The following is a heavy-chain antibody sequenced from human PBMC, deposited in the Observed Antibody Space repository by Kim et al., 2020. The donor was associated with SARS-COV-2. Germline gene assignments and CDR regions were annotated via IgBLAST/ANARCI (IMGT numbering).Heavy chain of an antibody. CDR3: ARKGRYYYGSGSPADDAFDI. Sequence: GGSLRLSCAASGFTFSSYWMHWVRQAPGKGLVWVSRINSDGSSTSYADSMKGRFTISRDNAKNTLYLQMNSLRAEETAVYYCARKGRYYYGSGSPADDAFDIWGQGTMVTVSS. V-gene: IGHV3-74*01. J-gene: IGHJ3*02. D-gene: IGHD3-10*01. CDR2: INSDGSST. CDR1: GFTFSSYW.